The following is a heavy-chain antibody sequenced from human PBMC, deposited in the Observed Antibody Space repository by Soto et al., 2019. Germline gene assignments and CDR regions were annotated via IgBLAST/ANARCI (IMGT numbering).Heavy chain of an antibody. V-gene: IGHV3-15*07. CDR3: IGQITIYGLVLMY. Sequence: GGSLRLSCTASGFSFTSARMTSVRQAPGKGLEWVGRIKSETDGGTTAFTAPVKDRFTISRDDAENTVSLHMNSLITEDTAVYYCIGQITIYGLVLMYWGQGTPVTVSS. CDR1: GFSFTSAR. CDR2: IKSETDGGTT. J-gene: IGHJ4*02. D-gene: IGHD3-3*01.